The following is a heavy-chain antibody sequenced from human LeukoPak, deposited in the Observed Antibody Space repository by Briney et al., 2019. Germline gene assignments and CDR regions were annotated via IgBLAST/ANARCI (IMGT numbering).Heavy chain of an antibody. J-gene: IGHJ4*02. V-gene: IGHV3-33*06. CDR3: AKEYSSSWPFDY. D-gene: IGHD6-13*01. CDR1: GFTFNTYA. CDR2: IWYDGRNK. Sequence: PGRSLRLSCAASGFTFNTYAMHWVRQAPPQGLEWVAVIWYDGRNKYYEDSVKGRFTISRDNSKNTLYLQMNSLRGEDTAVYYCAKEYSSSWPFDYWGQGTLVTVSS.